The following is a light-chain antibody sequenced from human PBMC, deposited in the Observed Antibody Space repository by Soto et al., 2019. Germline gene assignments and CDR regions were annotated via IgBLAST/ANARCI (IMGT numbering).Light chain of an antibody. CDR2: RND. CDR3: AAWDDSLSVV. V-gene: IGLV1-47*01. J-gene: IGLJ2*01. Sequence: QSVPTQPPSASGTPGQRVTISCSGSSSNIGRNYVYWYQQLPGTAPKLLIYRNDQRPSGVPDRFSGSKSGTSASLAISGLRSEDEADYYCAAWDDSLSVVFGGGTKLTVL. CDR1: SSNIGRNY.